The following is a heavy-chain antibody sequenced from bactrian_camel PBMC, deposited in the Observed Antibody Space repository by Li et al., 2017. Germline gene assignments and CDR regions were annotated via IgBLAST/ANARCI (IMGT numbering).Heavy chain of an antibody. CDR3: AAEVFTCRSYSDYAEH. D-gene: IGHD4*01. V-gene: IGHV3S53*01. CDR2: IDNDGDT. Sequence: HVQLVESGGGSVQAGGSFRRSCAVSGDIGRRYCMGWYRQVPENEREGVAFIDNDGDTSYTASVKGRFTISFDKAKNTLYLQMNSLRLGDSAMYFCAAEVFTCRSYSDYAEHWGQGTQVTVS. J-gene: IGHJ4*01. CDR1: GDIGRRYC.